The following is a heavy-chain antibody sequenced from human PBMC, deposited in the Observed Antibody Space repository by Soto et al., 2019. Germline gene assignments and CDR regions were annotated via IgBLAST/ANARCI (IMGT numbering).Heavy chain of an antibody. Sequence: PGGSLRLSCAATCFTFDDAWMTCVRQAPGKWLEWVGRIKTEFDDGRRDYAAPVKGRFTISRDDSKNSLYLQMNNLKTEDTAVYYCATETDPYDSTGYYLDFWGQGT. CDR1: CFTFDDAW. CDR2: IKTEFDDGRR. CDR3: ATETDPYDSTGYYLDF. D-gene: IGHD3-22*01. J-gene: IGHJ4*02. V-gene: IGHV3-15*07.